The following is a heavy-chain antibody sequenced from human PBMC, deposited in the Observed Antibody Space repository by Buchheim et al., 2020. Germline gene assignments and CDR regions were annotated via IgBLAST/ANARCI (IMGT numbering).Heavy chain of an antibody. CDR1: GFTFSSYA. CDR2: ISYDGSNK. CDR3: AISGDIVVVPAANPHQNHDY. Sequence: QVQLVESGGGVVQPGRSLRLSCAASGFTFSSYAMHWVRQAPGKGLEWVAVISYDGSNKYYADSVKGRFTISRDNSKNTLYLQMNSLRAEDTAVYYCAISGDIVVVPAANPHQNHDYWGQGTL. V-gene: IGHV3-30-3*01. J-gene: IGHJ4*02. D-gene: IGHD2-2*01.